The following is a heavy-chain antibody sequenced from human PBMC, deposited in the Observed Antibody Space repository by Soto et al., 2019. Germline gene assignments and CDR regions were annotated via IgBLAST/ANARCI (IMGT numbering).Heavy chain of an antibody. V-gene: IGHV1-69*13. CDR3: TIDSHTYYGSGMNGKFDA. CDR1: GCTFSSNA. Sequence: SVKVPWKAFGCTFSSNAISWVRQAPGQGLDCMGGIIPIFGTANYAQKFQGRVTITADESKSTAYMELSSLRSEDTAVYYCTIDSHTYYGSGMNGKFDAWGQRNLFTV. D-gene: IGHD3-10*01. CDR2: IIPIFGTA. J-gene: IGHJ5*02.